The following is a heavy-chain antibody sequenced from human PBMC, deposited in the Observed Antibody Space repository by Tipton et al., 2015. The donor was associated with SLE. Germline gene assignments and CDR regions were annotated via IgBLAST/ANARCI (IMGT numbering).Heavy chain of an antibody. Sequence: SLRLSCAASGFTFSNAWMSWVRQAPGKGLEWVGRIKSKTDGGTTDYAAPVKGRFTISRDNSKNTLYLQMNSLRAEDTAVYYCASGSGSYWGDYWGQGTLVTVSS. CDR3: ASGSGSYWGDY. V-gene: IGHV3-15*01. CDR2: IKSKTDGGTT. D-gene: IGHD1-26*01. J-gene: IGHJ4*02. CDR1: GFTFSNAW.